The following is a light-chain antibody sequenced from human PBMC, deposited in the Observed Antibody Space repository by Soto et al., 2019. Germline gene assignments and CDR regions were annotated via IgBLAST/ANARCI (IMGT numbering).Light chain of an antibody. CDR3: SSFTTTSTHV. J-gene: IGLJ1*01. CDR2: EVN. CDR1: SSDIGAYDY. Sequence: LAQPASLSGSPGQSITISCTGTSSDIGAYDYVSWFQQHPGQAPKLMISEVNNRPSGVSNRFSGSKSGNTAYLTISGLPVEDEAEYFCSSFTTTSTHVFGNGTKSPS. V-gene: IGLV2-14*01.